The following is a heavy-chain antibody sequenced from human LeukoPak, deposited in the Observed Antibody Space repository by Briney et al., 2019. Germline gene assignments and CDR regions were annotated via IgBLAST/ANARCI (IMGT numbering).Heavy chain of an antibody. Sequence: GGSLRLSCAASGFTFSSYGMHWVRQAPGKGLEWVAFIRYDGSDKYYADSVKGRFTISRDNSKNTLYLQMNSLRAEDTAVYYCAKDLIWGTDAFHIWGQGTMVTVSS. CDR1: GFTFSSYG. CDR2: IRYDGSDK. CDR3: AKDLIWGTDAFHI. D-gene: IGHD7-27*01. V-gene: IGHV3-30*02. J-gene: IGHJ3*02.